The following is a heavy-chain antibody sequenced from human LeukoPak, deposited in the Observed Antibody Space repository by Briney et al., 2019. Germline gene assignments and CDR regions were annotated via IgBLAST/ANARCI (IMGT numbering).Heavy chain of an antibody. CDR3: ARRTNYDILTGYSARGYYFDY. Sequence: GASVKVSCKASGYSYTRLGFAWVRQAPGQGLEWMGWISAYNDDTRYAQKFQGRVTVTSDPATNTAYMELRSLRSDDTAVYYCARRTNYDILTGYSARGYYFDYWGQGTLVTVSA. D-gene: IGHD3-9*01. CDR2: ISAYNDDT. CDR1: GYSYTRLG. J-gene: IGHJ4*02. V-gene: IGHV1-18*01.